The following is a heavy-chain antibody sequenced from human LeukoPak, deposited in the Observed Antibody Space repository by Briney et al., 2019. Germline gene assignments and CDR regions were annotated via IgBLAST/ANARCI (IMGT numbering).Heavy chain of an antibody. V-gene: IGHV3-15*01. CDR3: ISFASGEFH. CDR2: IKSKTYGGAT. D-gene: IGHD2-15*01. CDR1: ELTFNNAW. J-gene: IGHJ4*02. Sequence: GGPLRLSCTASELTFNNAWMNWVRQAPAKGLNWLGRIKSKTYGGATDYAAPVKGRFTISRDDSKKSVYLQMNSLKIEDTAVYYCISFASGEFHWGQGTLVTVSS.